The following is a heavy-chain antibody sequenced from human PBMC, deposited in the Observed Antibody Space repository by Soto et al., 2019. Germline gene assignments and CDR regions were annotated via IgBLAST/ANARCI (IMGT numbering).Heavy chain of an antibody. CDR1: GGSISSYY. Sequence: SETLSLTRTVSGGSISSYYWSWIREPPGEGLEWIGYIYYSGSTNYNPPLKSRVTISVDTSKNQFSLKLSSVTAADTAVYYCARDIMGTNYYYYGMDVWGQGTTVTVSS. CDR3: ARDIMGTNYYYYGMDV. V-gene: IGHV4-59*01. CDR2: IYYSGST. J-gene: IGHJ6*02. D-gene: IGHD2-8*01.